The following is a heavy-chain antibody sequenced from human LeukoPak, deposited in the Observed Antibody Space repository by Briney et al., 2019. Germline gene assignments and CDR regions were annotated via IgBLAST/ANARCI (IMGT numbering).Heavy chain of an antibody. V-gene: IGHV5-10-1*01. D-gene: IGHD3-16*02. CDR1: GYSFTTYW. CDR2: IDPSDSYT. CDR3: ARVIHLGELSLYDY. Sequence: GASLQISCKGSGYSFTTYWITWVRQMPGKGLEWMGRIDPSDSYTNYSPSFQGHVTISADKSISTAYLQWSSLKASDTAMYYCARVIHLGELSLYDYWGQGTLVTVSS. J-gene: IGHJ4*02.